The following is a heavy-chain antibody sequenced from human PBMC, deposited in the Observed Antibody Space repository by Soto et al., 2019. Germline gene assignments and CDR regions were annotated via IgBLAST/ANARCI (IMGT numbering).Heavy chain of an antibody. V-gene: IGHV4-59*01. J-gene: IGHJ6*02. CDR3: ARGYEYSSSGASTQQTAVHYYYGMDV. Sequence: QVQLQESGPGLVKPSETLSLTCTVSGGSISSYYWSWIRQPPGKGLEWIGYIYYSGSTNYNPSLKSRVTISVATSKNQFSLKLSSVTAADTAVYYCARGYEYSSSGASTQQTAVHYYYGMDVWGQGTTVTVSS. CDR2: IYYSGST. CDR1: GGSISSYY. D-gene: IGHD6-6*01.